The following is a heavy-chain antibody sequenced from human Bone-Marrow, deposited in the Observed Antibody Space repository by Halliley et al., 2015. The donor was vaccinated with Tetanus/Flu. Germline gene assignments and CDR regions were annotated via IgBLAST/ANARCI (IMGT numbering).Heavy chain of an antibody. CDR1: GESVSSSDSNW. J-gene: IGHJ5*02. Sequence: SLRLSCVVSGESVSSSDSNWWSWVRQPPGRGLEWIGEIDHSGRTDYNASLKSRVTMSVDKSKNQSSLNLSSVTAADTAVYFCAGNYYYDSSNYYYNWFGPWGQGTLVTVSS. D-gene: IGHD3-22*01. CDR2: IDHSGRT. V-gene: IGHV4-4*01. CDR3: AGNYYYDSSNYYYNWFGP.